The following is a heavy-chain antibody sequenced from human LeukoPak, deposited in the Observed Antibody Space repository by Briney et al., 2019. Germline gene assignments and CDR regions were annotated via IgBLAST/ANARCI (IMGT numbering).Heavy chain of an antibody. CDR1: GGTFSRYA. V-gene: IGHV1-69*13. CDR2: IIPTFGTA. CDR3: ARGLEWFGEFYYGMDV. Sequence: GASVKVSCKASGGTFSRYANSWVRQAPGQGLEWMGGIIPTFGTANYAQKYQGRVTITADESTSTDYMELRSLRSEDRAVYYSARGLEWFGEFYYGMDVWGKGTTVTVSS. D-gene: IGHD3-10*01. J-gene: IGHJ6*04.